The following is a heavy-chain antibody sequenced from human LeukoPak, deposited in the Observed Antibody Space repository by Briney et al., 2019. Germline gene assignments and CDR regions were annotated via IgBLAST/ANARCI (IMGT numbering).Heavy chain of an antibody. Sequence: KPSETLSLTCTVSGGSISSSSYYWGWIRQPPGKGLEWIGSIYYSGSTYYNPSLKSRVTISVDTSKNQFSLKLSSVTAADMAVYYCARDTNWNYADYWGQGTLVTVSS. CDR3: ARDTNWNYADY. V-gene: IGHV4-39*07. J-gene: IGHJ4*02. CDR2: IYYSGST. CDR1: GGSISSSSYY. D-gene: IGHD1-7*01.